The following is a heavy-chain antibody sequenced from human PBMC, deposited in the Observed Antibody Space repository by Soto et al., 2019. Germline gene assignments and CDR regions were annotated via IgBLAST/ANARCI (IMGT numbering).Heavy chain of an antibody. CDR2: VSGRGGST. CDR1: GSPFNLMA. V-gene: IGHV3-23*01. J-gene: IGHJ6*02. D-gene: IGHD4-17*01. CDR3: AKDSTVTTSLYFYYYGFDV. Sequence: VQLLESGGGLVQPGGSLNLPGQASGSPFNLMAMSWAPKVPGRGLEWVSAVSGRGGSTKYADSVKGRFIISRDNSNSTLYLQMDSLRGEDTAVYYCAKDSTVTTSLYFYYYGFDVWGQGTTVTVSS.